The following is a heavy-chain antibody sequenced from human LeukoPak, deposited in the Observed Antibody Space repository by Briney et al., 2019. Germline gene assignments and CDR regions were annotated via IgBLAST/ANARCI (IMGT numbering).Heavy chain of an antibody. D-gene: IGHD3-22*01. J-gene: IGHJ4*02. V-gene: IGHV1-69*13. Sequence: SVKVSCKASGGTFSSYAISWVRQAPGQGLEWMGGIIPIFGTANYAQKFQGRVTITADESTSTAYMELSSLRSEDTAVYYCARNSYYYDSSGYYPYYFDYWGQGTLVTVSS. CDR1: GGTFSSYA. CDR3: ARNSYYYDSSGYYPYYFDY. CDR2: IIPIFGTA.